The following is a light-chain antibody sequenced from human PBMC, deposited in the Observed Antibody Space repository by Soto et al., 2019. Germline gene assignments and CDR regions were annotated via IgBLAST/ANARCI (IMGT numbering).Light chain of an antibody. CDR2: DVS. J-gene: IGLJ1*01. Sequence: QSVLTQPASVSGSPGQSIPISCTGTSSDIGGYNYVSWYQQHPGKAPKLLIYDVSHRPSGVSNRFSGSKSGNTASLTISGLQAEDEADYYCSSYASSTPYVFGTGTKLTVL. CDR3: SSYASSTPYV. CDR1: SSDIGGYNY. V-gene: IGLV2-14*01.